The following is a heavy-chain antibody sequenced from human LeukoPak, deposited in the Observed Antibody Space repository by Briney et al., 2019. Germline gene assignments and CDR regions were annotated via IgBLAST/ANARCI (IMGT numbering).Heavy chain of an antibody. D-gene: IGHD6-13*01. V-gene: IGHV3-66*02. J-gene: IGHJ4*02. CDR2: LYSGGTT. CDR3: ARDSNYDY. CDR1: GLTVSSTY. Sequence: GGSLRLSCAASGLTVSSTYMSWVRQAPGKGLEWVSVLYSGGTTYYADSVKGRFTISRDNSKNTLYLQMNSLRAEDTAVYYCARDSNYDYWGQGTLVTVSS.